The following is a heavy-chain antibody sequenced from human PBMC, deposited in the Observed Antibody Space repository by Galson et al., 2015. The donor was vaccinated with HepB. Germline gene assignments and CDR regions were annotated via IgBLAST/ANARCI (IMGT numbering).Heavy chain of an antibody. CDR2: ISGSGGDT. J-gene: IGHJ5*02. D-gene: IGHD6-19*01. Sequence: SLRLSCAASGFTFSNYAMNWVRQAPGKGLEWVSTISGSGGDTYYADSVKGRFTISRDNPKNTLYLQMNSLRVEDTAVYYCAKASAVAGSSSWLDPWGQGTLVTVSS. V-gene: IGHV3-23*01. CDR1: GFTFSNYA. CDR3: AKASAVAGSSSWLDP.